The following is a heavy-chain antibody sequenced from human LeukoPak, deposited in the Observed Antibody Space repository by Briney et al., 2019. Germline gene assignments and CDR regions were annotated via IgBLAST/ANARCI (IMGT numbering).Heavy chain of an antibody. V-gene: IGHV3-23*01. D-gene: IGHD5-18*01. CDR1: GFTFSSYA. CDR3: AKDKYSPNINNWFDP. J-gene: IGHJ5*02. Sequence: PGGSLRLSCAASGFTFSSYAMHWVRQAPGKGLEWVSAISGSGGSTYYADSVKGRFTISRDNSKNTLYLQMNSLRAEDTAVYYCAKDKYSPNINNWFDPWGQGTLVTVSS. CDR2: ISGSGGST.